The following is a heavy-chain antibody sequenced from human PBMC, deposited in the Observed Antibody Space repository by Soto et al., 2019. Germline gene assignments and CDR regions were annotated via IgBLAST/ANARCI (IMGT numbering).Heavy chain of an antibody. V-gene: IGHV1-18*01. CDR3: ARDQNGSGNYYTRYFDY. Sequence: GASVKVSCKASGYTFTSYGISWVRQAPGQGLEWMGWISAYNGNTNYAQKLQGRVTMTTDTSTSTAYMELRSLRSDDTAVYYCARDQNGSGNYYTRYFDYWGQGTLVTVSS. J-gene: IGHJ4*02. CDR1: GYTFTSYG. D-gene: IGHD3-10*01. CDR2: ISAYNGNT.